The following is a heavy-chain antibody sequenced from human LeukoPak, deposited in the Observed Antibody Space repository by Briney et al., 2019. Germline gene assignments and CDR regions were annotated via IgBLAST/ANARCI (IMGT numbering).Heavy chain of an antibody. J-gene: IGHJ4*02. CDR2: ISAYNGYT. Sequence: ASVKVSCKASGYTFTSYGISWVRQAPGQGLEWMGWISAYNGYTKYAQKFQGRVTMTRDMSTSTVYMELSSLRSEDTAVYYCARDGIAVAGRDYWGQGTLVTVSS. CDR1: GYTFTSYG. D-gene: IGHD6-19*01. V-gene: IGHV1-18*01. CDR3: ARDGIAVAGRDY.